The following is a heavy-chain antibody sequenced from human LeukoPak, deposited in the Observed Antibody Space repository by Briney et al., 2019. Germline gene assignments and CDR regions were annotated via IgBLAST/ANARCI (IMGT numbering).Heavy chain of an antibody. J-gene: IGHJ4*02. CDR3: ATSIAAAGTVDY. Sequence: SVKVSCKASGGTFSSYAISWVRQAPGQGLEWMGRIIPILGIANYAQKFQGRVTITADKSTSTAYMELSSLRSEDTAVYYCATSIAAAGTVDYWGQGTLVTVSS. CDR2: IIPILGIA. D-gene: IGHD6-13*01. V-gene: IGHV1-69*04. CDR1: GGTFSSYA.